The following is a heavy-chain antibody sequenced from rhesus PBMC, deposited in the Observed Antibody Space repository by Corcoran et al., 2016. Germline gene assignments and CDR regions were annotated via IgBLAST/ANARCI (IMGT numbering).Heavy chain of an antibody. J-gene: IGHJ4*01. CDR1: GVSMSSFF. D-gene: IGHD1-1*01. V-gene: IGHV4-147*01. Sequence: QVQLQESGPGLVKPSETLSLTCAVSGVSMSSFFWSWIRQSPGKGLEWMACTHGGSGVASSNPSLKSGVTISTNTSKNQFSLKRTSVSAADTATYYCAKYVKNGHYHFDYWGHGVLVTV. CDR2: THGGSGVA. CDR3: AKYVKNGHYHFDY.